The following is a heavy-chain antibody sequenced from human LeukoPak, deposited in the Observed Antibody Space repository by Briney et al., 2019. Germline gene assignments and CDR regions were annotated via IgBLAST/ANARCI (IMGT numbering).Heavy chain of an antibody. Sequence: SETLSLTCTVSGYSISSGYYWGWIRQPPGKGLEWIGSIYHSGSTYYNPSLKSRVTISVDTSKNQFSLKLSSVTAADTAVYYCARTNRGSGSPPAPWFDPWGQGTLVTVSS. J-gene: IGHJ5*02. CDR1: GYSISSGYY. D-gene: IGHD3-10*01. CDR2: IYHSGST. CDR3: ARTNRGSGSPPAPWFDP. V-gene: IGHV4-38-2*02.